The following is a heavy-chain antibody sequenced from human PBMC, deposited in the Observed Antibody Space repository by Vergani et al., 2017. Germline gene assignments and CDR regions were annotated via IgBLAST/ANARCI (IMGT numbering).Heavy chain of an antibody. CDR3: VHRLGYVDWDGAFDV. V-gene: IGHV2-5*01. D-gene: IGHD3-9*01. J-gene: IGHJ3*01. Sequence: QITLRESGPTLVKPTQTLTLTCTFSGFSLTTGGEGVGWIRQPPGRALEWLAFVYWNDDERYSPSLKSRVTITKDTSKNEVILTMATMDPVDTATYYCVHRLGYVDWDGAFDVWVGGTMVTDSS. CDR1: GFSLTTGGEG. CDR2: VYWNDDE.